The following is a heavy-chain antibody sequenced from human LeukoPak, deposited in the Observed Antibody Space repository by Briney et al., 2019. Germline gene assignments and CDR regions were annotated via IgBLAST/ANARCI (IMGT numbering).Heavy chain of an antibody. V-gene: IGHV4-61*02. D-gene: IGHD1-26*01. Sequence: SETLSLTCTVSGGSISSGSYYWSWIRQPAGKGLEWIGRIYTSGSTNYNPSLKSRVTISVDTSKNQFSLKLSSVTAADTAVYCCARDRRRGVFDYWGQGTLVTVSS. J-gene: IGHJ4*02. CDR1: GGSISSGSYY. CDR3: ARDRRRGVFDY. CDR2: IYTSGST.